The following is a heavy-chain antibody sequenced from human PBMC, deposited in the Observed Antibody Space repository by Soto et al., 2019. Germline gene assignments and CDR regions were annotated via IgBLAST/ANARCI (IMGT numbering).Heavy chain of an antibody. V-gene: IGHV2-5*02. CDR1: GFSLITSGVG. CDR3: AHSWPFGGNSAEYFQH. Sequence: QITLKESGPTLVKPTQTLTLTCTFSGFSLITSGVGVGWIRQPPGKALEWLALIYWDDDKRYSPSLKSRLTITKDTSKNQVVLTMTNMDPVDTATYYCAHSWPFGGNSAEYFQHWGQGTLVTVSS. D-gene: IGHD2-21*02. CDR2: IYWDDDK. J-gene: IGHJ1*01.